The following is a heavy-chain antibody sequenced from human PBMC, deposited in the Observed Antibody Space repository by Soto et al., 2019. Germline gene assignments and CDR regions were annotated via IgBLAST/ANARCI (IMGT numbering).Heavy chain of an antibody. Sequence: QVQVVESGEGLVKPGGSLRLYGEVSGFTLSDYYMNWIRQAPGKVLEWISYISSGGSTRYYADSVKGRFTISRDNARNSLSLQMDSLKAEDTAVYYCARGYNVFVNGYDRVFFDIWGQGTVVNVSS. D-gene: IGHD3-3*01. CDR2: ISSGGSTR. CDR3: ARGYNVFVNGYDRVFFDI. J-gene: IGHJ3*02. V-gene: IGHV3-11*01. CDR1: GFTLSDYY.